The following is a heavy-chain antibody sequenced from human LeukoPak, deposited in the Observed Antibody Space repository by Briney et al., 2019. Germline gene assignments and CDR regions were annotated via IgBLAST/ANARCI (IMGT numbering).Heavy chain of an antibody. J-gene: IGHJ4*02. D-gene: IGHD3-10*01. CDR2: IIKRSSTI. CDR3: AKDKGVWFGELLRDY. Sequence: GGSLRLSCAASGITISIYSMICLRQAPGKGLEWVSYIIKRSSTIYYADSVKGRFTICRDNAKNSLYLQMNSLRAEDTAVYYCAKDKGVWFGELLRDYWGQGTLVTVS. V-gene: IGHV3-48*01. CDR1: GITISIYS.